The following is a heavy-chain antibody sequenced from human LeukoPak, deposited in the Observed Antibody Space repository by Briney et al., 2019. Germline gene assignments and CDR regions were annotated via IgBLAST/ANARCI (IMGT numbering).Heavy chain of an antibody. CDR2: ISAYNGNT. CDR3: ARGVVPAAILYYYYMDV. Sequence: ASVKVSCKASGYTFTSYGISWVRQAPGQGLEWMGWISAYNGNTNYAQKLQGRVTMTTDTSTSTAYMELRSLRSDDTAVYYCARGVVPAAILYYYYMDVWGKGTTVTVSS. V-gene: IGHV1-18*01. CDR1: GYTFTSYG. J-gene: IGHJ6*03. D-gene: IGHD2-2*01.